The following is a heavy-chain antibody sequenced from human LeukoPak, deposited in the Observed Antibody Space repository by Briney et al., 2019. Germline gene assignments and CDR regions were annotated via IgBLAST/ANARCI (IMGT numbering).Heavy chain of an antibody. J-gene: IGHJ4*02. D-gene: IGHD4-4*01. CDR3: AKDSTTVTTWSYYFGY. V-gene: IGHV3-23*01. CDR1: GFTFSSYA. Sequence: PGGSLRLSCAASGFTFSSYAMSWVRQAPGKGLEWVSAISGSGGSTYYADSVKGRFTISRDNSKNTLYLQMNSLRAEDTAVYYCAKDSTTVTTWSYYFGYWGQGTLVTVSS. CDR2: ISGSGGST.